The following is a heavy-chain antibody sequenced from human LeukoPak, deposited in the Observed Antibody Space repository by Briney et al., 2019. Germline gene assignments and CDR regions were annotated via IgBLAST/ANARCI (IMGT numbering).Heavy chain of an antibody. V-gene: IGHV4-4*07. CDR2: IYISGSP. Sequence: SETLSLTCTVSGGSISSHDWTWIRQPAGKGLEWIGRIYISGSPNYNPSLKSRATISVDTSKNQFSLKLSSVTAADTAVYYCARGARFRYSSSWYYFDYWGQGTLVTVSS. D-gene: IGHD6-13*01. J-gene: IGHJ4*02. CDR3: ARGARFRYSSSWYYFDY. CDR1: GGSISSHD.